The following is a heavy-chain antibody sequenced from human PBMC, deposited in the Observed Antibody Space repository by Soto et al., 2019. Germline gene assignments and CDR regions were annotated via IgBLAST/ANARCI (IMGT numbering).Heavy chain of an antibody. Sequence: GGSLRLSCAASGFPFGSHAMSWVRQAPGKGLEWVSAISGSGGSTYYADSVKGRFTISRDNSKNTLYLQMNSLRAEDTAVYYCAKGFDFWSGYYPGWGQGTLVTVSS. CDR1: GFPFGSHA. V-gene: IGHV3-23*01. D-gene: IGHD3-3*01. CDR2: ISGSGGST. J-gene: IGHJ4*02. CDR3: AKGFDFWSGYYPG.